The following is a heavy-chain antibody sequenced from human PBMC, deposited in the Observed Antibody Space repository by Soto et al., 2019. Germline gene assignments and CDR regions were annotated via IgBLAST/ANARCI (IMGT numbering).Heavy chain of an antibody. CDR1: GFTFSSSV. CDR2: INNGGTTT. D-gene: IGHD6-19*01. J-gene: IGHJ3*02. CDR3: AKEGFSSGKAGGFSI. V-gene: IGHV3-23*01. Sequence: EVQLLESGGGLVQPGGSLRLSCEASGFTFSSSVMSWVRQAPGKGLEWVSAINNGGTTTHYADSVKGRFTISRDNSRNTLYLQLNSLRAEDTAVYHCAKEGFSSGKAGGFSIWGQGTMVTVSS.